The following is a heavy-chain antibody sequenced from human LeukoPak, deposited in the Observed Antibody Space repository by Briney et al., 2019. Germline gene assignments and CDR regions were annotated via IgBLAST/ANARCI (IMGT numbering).Heavy chain of an antibody. CDR2: IYSGGST. V-gene: IGHV3-53*01. CDR3: AKALAAAAPYGMDV. D-gene: IGHD6-13*01. J-gene: IGHJ6*02. CDR1: GFTVSSNY. Sequence: GGSLRLSCAASGFTVSSNYMNWVRQAPGKGLEWVSVIYSGGSTFYADSVKGRFTVSRDNSKNTLYLQMNSLKAEDTAVYYCAKALAAAAPYGMDVWGQGTTVIVSS.